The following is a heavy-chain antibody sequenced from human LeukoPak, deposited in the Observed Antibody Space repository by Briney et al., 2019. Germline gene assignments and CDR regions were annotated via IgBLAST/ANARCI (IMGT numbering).Heavy chain of an antibody. D-gene: IGHD3-10*01. CDR1: GFMLSSFP. CDR3: AKVAGKYYYGSGTYAEYFQH. CDR2: ISYDGSNI. Sequence: GGSLRLSCAASGFMLSSFPMHGVRQAPGKGLEWVALISYDGSNIYYAGSVKGRFTISRDNSKNTLYLQMNSLRAEDTAVYYCAKVAGKYYYGSGTYAEYFQHWGQGTLVTVSS. J-gene: IGHJ1*01. V-gene: IGHV3-30-3*01.